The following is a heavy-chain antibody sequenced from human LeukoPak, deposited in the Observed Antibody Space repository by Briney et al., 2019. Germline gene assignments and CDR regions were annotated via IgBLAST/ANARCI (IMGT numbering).Heavy chain of an antibody. J-gene: IGHJ4*02. CDR3: ARGGDYDILPGYQWPFDY. CDR2: IYYSGST. V-gene: IGHV4-59*01. CDR1: GGSISSYY. D-gene: IGHD3-9*01. Sequence: PSETLSLTCTVSGGSISSYYWSWIRQPPGKGLEWIGYIYYSGSTNYNPSLKSRVTISVDTSRHQFSLKLSSVTAADTAVYYCARGGDYDILPGYQWPFDYWGQGTLVTVSS.